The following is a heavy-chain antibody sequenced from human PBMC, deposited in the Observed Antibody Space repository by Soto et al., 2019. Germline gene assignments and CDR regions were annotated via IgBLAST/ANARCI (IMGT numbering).Heavy chain of an antibody. CDR3: AGGDYGVVYYYRDV. CDR1: GFTVSSNY. V-gene: IGHV3-66*01. J-gene: IGHJ6*03. Sequence: EVQLVESGGGLVQPGGSLRLSCAASGFTVSSNYMSWVRQAPGKGLEWVSVIYSGGSTYYADSVKGGFTISRDNSKNTLYLQMNSLRAEDTAVYYCAGGDYGVVYYYRDVCGKGTTVTVSS. CDR2: IYSGGST. D-gene: IGHD4-17*01.